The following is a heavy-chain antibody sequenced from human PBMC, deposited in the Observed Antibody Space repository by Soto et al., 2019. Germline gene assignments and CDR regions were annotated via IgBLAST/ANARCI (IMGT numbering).Heavy chain of an antibody. J-gene: IGHJ4*02. V-gene: IGHV3-48*02. CDR2: ISSSISTI. Sequence: GGSLRLSCAASGFTFSSYSMNWVRQAPGKGLEWVSYISSSISTIYYADSVKGRFTISRDNAKNSLYLQMNSLRDEDTAVYYCARESSSGWYDLDYWGQGTLVTVSS. D-gene: IGHD6-19*01. CDR1: GFTFSSYS. CDR3: ARESSSGWYDLDY.